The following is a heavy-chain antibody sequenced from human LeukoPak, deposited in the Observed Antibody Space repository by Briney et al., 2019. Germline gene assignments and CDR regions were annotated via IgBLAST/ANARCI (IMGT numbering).Heavy chain of an antibody. V-gene: IGHV3-7*01. CDR3: ATDSGYAFYYYMDV. CDR2: IKQDGSEE. Sequence: GGSLRLSCAASGFTFSSYWMSWVRQAPGKGLEWVANIKQDGSEEYYVDSVKGRFTISRDNAKDSLYLQMNSLRAEDTAVYYCATDSGYAFYYYMDVWGKGTTVTVSS. D-gene: IGHD5-12*01. CDR1: GFTFSSYW. J-gene: IGHJ6*03.